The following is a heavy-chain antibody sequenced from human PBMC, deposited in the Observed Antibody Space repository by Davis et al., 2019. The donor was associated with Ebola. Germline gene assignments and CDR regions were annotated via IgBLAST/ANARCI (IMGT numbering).Heavy chain of an antibody. D-gene: IGHD5-24*01. CDR3: AREGKRWLQPSGMDV. Sequence: GSLRLSCAVSGGSISSGNWWSWVRQPPGKGLEWIGEIYHSGSTNYNPSLKSRVTISVDTSKNQFSLKLSSVTAADTAVYYCAREGKRWLQPSGMDVWGQGTTVTVSS. CDR1: GGSISSGNW. J-gene: IGHJ6*02. CDR2: IYHSGST. V-gene: IGHV4-4*02.